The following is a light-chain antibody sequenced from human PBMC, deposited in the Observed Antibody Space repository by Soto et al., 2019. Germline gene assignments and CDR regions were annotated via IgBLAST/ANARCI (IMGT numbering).Light chain of an antibody. CDR1: QSVSSSY. V-gene: IGKV3-20*01. CDR2: GAS. CDR3: LQYGSSPRFS. Sequence: EIVLTQSPGTLSLSPGERATLSCRASQSVSSSYLAWYQHKPGQAPRLLIYGASSRATGNPDRFSGSGSRTDFTLTIIRLEPEDFAVYYYLQYGSSPRFSFDPGTKVDIK. J-gene: IGKJ3*01.